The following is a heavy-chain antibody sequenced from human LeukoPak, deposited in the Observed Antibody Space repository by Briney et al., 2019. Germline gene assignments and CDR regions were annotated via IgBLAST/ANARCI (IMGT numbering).Heavy chain of an antibody. CDR1: TFSFSRYS. V-gene: IGHV3-48*01. D-gene: IGHD3-9*01. J-gene: IGHJ6*03. CDR2: ISSSSGLI. Sequence: HPGGSLRLSCEGSTFSFSRYSMNWARQAPGKGLEWLSYISSSSGLIYESDTVKGRFTISRDNAKKSLYLQMSSLTAEDTGIYYCAAVATTGYLGYFMYMDVWGKGTTVTVSS. CDR3: AAVATTGYLGYFMYMDV.